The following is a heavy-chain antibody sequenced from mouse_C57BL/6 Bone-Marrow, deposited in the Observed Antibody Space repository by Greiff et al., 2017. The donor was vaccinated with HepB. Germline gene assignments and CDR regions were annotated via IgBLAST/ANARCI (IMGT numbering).Heavy chain of an antibody. CDR1: GYAFTNYL. D-gene: IGHD1-1*01. CDR3: ARRGLLRFYYFDY. J-gene: IGHJ2*01. CDR2: INPGSGGT. V-gene: IGHV1-54*01. Sequence: VQGVESGAELVRPGTSVKVSCKASGYAFTNYLIEWVKQRPGQGLEWIGVINPGSGGTNYNEKFKGKATLTADKSSSTAYMQLSSLTSEDSAVYFCARRGLLRFYYFDYWGQGTTLTVSS.